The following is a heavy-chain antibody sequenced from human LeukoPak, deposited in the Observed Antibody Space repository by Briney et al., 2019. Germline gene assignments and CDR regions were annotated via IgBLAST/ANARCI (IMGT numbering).Heavy chain of an antibody. J-gene: IGHJ6*03. CDR2: INPSGGST. D-gene: IGHD3-3*01. V-gene: IGHV1-46*01. CDR1: GYTFTGYD. CDR3: ARDHQRGTIVVLHYYYMDV. Sequence: GASVKVSCKASGYTFTGYDMYWVRQAPGQGLEWMGIINPSGGSTSYAQKFQGRVTMTRDTSTSTVYMELRSLRSEETAVYYCARDHQRGTIVVLHYYYMDVWGKGTTVPVSS.